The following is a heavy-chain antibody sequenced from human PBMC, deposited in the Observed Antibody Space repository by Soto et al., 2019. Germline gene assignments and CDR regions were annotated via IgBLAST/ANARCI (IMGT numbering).Heavy chain of an antibody. CDR1: GFTFSSYG. V-gene: IGHV3-30*18. Sequence: GGSQMLSCAASGFTFSSYGMHWVRQAPGKGLEGVAAISYDGSNKYYADSVKGRFTISRDNSKNTLYLQMNSLRAEDTAVYYCAKHGEKGYCSGGSCYGGHYYYGMDVWGQGTTVTVSS. J-gene: IGHJ6*02. D-gene: IGHD2-15*01. CDR2: ISYDGSNK. CDR3: AKHGEKGYCSGGSCYGGHYYYGMDV.